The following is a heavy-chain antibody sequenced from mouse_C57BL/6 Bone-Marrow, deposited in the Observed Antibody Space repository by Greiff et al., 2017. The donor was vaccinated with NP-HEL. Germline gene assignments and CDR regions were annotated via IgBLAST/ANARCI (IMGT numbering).Heavy chain of an antibody. V-gene: IGHV1-19*01. J-gene: IGHJ4*01. CDR2: INPYNGGT. D-gene: IGHD1-1*01. CDR1: GYTFTDYY. Sequence: EVQLQQSGPVLVKPGASVKMSCKASGYTFTDYYMNWVKQSHGKSLEWIGVINPYNGGTSYNQKFKGKATLTVDKSSSTAYMELNSLTSEDSAVYYCAISPYGSSYGAMDYWGQGTSVTVSS. CDR3: AISPYGSSYGAMDY.